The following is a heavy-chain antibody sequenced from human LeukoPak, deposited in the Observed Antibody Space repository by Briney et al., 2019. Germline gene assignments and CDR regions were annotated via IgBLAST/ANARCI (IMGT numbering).Heavy chain of an antibody. CDR1: VFIFSSYG. D-gene: IGHD6-19*01. Sequence: SRSLPHSRAASVFIFSSYGMHGVRQPRAKGLAGVAVISYDGSNKYYAGCVKGRFTISRDNSKNTLYLQMNSLRAEDTAVYYCAKDLMNSTVAATPYYYGMDVWGQGTTVTVSS. CDR2: ISYDGSNK. V-gene: IGHV3-30*18. J-gene: IGHJ6*02. CDR3: AKDLMNSTVAATPYYYGMDV.